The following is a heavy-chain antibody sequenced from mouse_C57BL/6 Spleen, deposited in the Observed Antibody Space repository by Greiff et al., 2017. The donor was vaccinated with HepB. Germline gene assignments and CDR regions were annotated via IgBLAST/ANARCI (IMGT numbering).Heavy chain of an antibody. J-gene: IGHJ2*01. Sequence: VKLVESGAELARPGASVKLSCKASGYTFTSYGISWVKQRTGQGLEWIGEIYPRSGNTYYNEKFKGKATLTADKSSSTAYMELRSLTSEDSAVYFCARYYGSRHWGQGTTLTVSS. CDR3: ARYYGSRH. D-gene: IGHD1-1*01. CDR2: IYPRSGNT. V-gene: IGHV1-81*01. CDR1: GYTFTSYG.